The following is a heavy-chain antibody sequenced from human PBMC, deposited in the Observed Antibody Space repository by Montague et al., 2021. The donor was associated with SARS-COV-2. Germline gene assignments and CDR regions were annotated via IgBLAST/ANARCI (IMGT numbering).Heavy chain of an antibody. CDR1: GGSIRTSSYY. V-gene: IGHV4-39*01. J-gene: IGHJ3*01. Sequence: SETLSLTCTVSGGSIRTSSYYWGWIRQPPGKGLDWIGSIYYSGSTYYNPSLKSRVTISVDTSKNQFSLKLSSVTAADTAVYYCAMRGGALDGFDFWGQGTTVIVSS. CDR2: IYYSGST. CDR3: AMRGGALDGFDF. D-gene: IGHD4-17*01.